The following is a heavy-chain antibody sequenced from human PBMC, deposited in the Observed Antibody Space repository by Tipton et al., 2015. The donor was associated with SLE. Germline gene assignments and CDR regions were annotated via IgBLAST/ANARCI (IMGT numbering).Heavy chain of an antibody. CDR3: AGGNDDFDI. V-gene: IGHV4-34*01. J-gene: IGHJ3*02. D-gene: IGHD3-10*01. Sequence: TLSLTCAVFGGSFSTYYWSWIRQPPGKGLEWIGEINHTGSTNYNPSLKSRVTISVDTSKNQFSLKLSSVTAADTAVYYCAGGNDDFDIWGQGTMVTVSS. CDR1: GGSFSTYY. CDR2: INHTGST.